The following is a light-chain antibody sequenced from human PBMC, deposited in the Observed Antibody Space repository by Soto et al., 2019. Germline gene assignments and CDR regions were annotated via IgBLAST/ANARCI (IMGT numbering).Light chain of an antibody. CDR1: SSDVGTYNL. Sequence: LTQPASVSGSPGQSITISCTGTSSDVGTYNLVSWYQQHPGKAPKLMIYEVNKRPSGVFNRFSGSKSGNTASLTISGLQAEDEADYYCCSYAGSGTFYVFGTGTKVTVL. CDR2: EVN. V-gene: IGLV2-23*02. CDR3: CSYAGSGTFYV. J-gene: IGLJ1*01.